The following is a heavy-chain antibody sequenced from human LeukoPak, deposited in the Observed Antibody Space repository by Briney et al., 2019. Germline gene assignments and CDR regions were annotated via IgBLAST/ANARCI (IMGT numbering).Heavy chain of an antibody. CDR3: AKNTGYYYDSSNYWV. CDR2: ISWNSGSI. Sequence: GGSLRLSCAASGFTFYDYAMHWVRHAPGKGLEGVSGISWNSGSIGYADSVKGRFTISRDNAKNSLYLQMNSLRAEDTALYYCAKNTGYYYDSSNYWVWGQGTLVTVSS. V-gene: IGHV3-9*01. CDR1: GFTFYDYA. D-gene: IGHD3-22*01. J-gene: IGHJ4*02.